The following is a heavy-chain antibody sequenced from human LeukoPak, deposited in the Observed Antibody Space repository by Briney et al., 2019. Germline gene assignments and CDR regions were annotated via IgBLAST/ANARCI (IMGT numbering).Heavy chain of an antibody. D-gene: IGHD2-15*01. V-gene: IGHV1-2*06. J-gene: IGHJ5*02. CDR3: ARRRCSGGSCYPNSNWFDP. CDR1: GYTFTGYY. Sequence: GASVKVSCKASGYTFTGYYMHWVRQAPGQGLEWMGRINPNSGGTNYAQKFQGRVTMTRDTSISTAYMELSRLRSDDTAVYYCARRRCSGGSCYPNSNWFDPWGQGTLVTVSS. CDR2: INPNSGGT.